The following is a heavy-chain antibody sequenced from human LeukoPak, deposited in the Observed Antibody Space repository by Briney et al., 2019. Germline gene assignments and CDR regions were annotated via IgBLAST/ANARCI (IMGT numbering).Heavy chain of an antibody. CDR2: ISYSGTN. Sequence: SETLSLTCTVSGGSVSSSTYYWGWIRQPPGKGLEWIGSISYSGTNYNTPSLKSLLSISIDTSKNQFSVKLTSVSAADTAMYYCASLGTLRSWGQGTLVTVSS. CDR3: ASLGTLRS. D-gene: IGHD7-27*01. J-gene: IGHJ5*02. V-gene: IGHV4-39*01. CDR1: GGSVSSSTYY.